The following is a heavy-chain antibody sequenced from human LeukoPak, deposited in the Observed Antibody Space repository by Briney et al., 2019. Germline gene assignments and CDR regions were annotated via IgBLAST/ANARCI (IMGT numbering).Heavy chain of an antibody. Sequence: ASVKVSCKASGYTFTSYDINWVRQATGQGLEWMGWMNPNSGNTGYAQKFQGRVTMTRNTSISTAYMELSSQRSEDTAVYYCATPPHDFWSGYYFLDYWGQGTLVTVSS. D-gene: IGHD3-3*01. CDR3: ATPPHDFWSGYYFLDY. J-gene: IGHJ4*02. V-gene: IGHV1-8*01. CDR1: GYTFTSYD. CDR2: MNPNSGNT.